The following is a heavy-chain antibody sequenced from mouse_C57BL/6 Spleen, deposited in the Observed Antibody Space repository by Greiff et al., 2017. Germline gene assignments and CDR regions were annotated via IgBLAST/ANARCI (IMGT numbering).Heavy chain of an antibody. Sequence: QVQLQQSGTELVKPGASVKLSCKASGYTFTSYWMHWVKQRPGQGLEWIGNINPSNGGTNYNEKFKSKATLTVDKSSSTAYMQLSSLTSEDSAVYYCARSASLRYYFDYWGQGTTLTVSS. CDR1: GYTFTSYW. V-gene: IGHV1-53*01. CDR2: INPSNGGT. D-gene: IGHD1-1*01. CDR3: ARSASLRYYFDY. J-gene: IGHJ2*01.